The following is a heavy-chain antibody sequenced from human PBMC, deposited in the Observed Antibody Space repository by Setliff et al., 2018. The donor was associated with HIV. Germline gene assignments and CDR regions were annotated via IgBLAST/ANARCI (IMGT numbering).Heavy chain of an antibody. J-gene: IGHJ3*02. CDR3: AREAPRYASGAFDM. CDR1: GYSFTNYY. V-gene: IGHV1-46*01. D-gene: IGHD3-10*01. CDR2: INPSSGDT. Sequence: ASVKVSCKASGYSFTNYYIHWVRQAPGQGLEWMGVINPSSGDTLYAQNFQGRVTVTRDTSTSTVYMELRSLASDDTAIYYCAREAPRYASGAFDMWGLGTMVTVSS.